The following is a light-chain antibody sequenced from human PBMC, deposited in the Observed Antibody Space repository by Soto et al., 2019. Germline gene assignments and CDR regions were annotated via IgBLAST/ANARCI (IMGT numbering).Light chain of an antibody. V-gene: IGLV1-44*01. CDR1: SSNIGGNT. CDR2: SNS. J-gene: IGLJ2*01. CDR3: STWDDSLNGPL. Sequence: QSVLTQPPSASGTPGQRVTISCSGGSSNIGGNTVNWYQQLPGAAPKLIIFSNSQRPSGVPDRFSGSKSGTSASLAIGGLQSEDEAEYYCSTWDDSLNGPLFGGGTKVT.